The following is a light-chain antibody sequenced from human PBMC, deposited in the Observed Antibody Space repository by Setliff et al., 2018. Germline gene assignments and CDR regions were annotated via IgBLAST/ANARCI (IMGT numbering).Light chain of an antibody. CDR3: NAYTSGSTYV. J-gene: IGLJ1*01. V-gene: IGLV2-14*03. CDR2: AVS. Sequence: ALTQPPSASGSPGQSVTISCTGTSSDVSGYNYVSWYQQHPGKAPKLIIYAVSDRPSGVSNRFSGSKSGNTASLTISGLQTEDEADYYCNAYTSGSTYVFGTGTKVTVL. CDR1: SSDVSGYNY.